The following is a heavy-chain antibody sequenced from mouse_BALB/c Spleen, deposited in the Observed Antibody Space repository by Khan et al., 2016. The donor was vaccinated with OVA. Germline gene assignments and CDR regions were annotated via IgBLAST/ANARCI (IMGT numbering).Heavy chain of an antibody. V-gene: IGHV9-4*02. CDR3: ARGGADYYRNDGGAMEY. CDR1: GYTFTTAG. Sequence: QLKQSGPELKKPGETVRISCKASGYTFTTAGIQWVQKMPGKGLKWIGWINTHSGVPKYAEDFKGRFAFSLEISVNTAYLQITNLKNEDTATYFCARGGADYYRNDGGAMEYWGQGTSVTVSS. D-gene: IGHD2-14*01. CDR2: INTHSGVP. J-gene: IGHJ4*01.